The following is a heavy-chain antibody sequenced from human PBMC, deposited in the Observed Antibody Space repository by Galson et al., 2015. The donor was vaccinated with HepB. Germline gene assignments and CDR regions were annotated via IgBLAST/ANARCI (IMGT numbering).Heavy chain of an antibody. CDR2: INAGNGNT. CDR1: GYTFTSYA. Sequence: SVKVSCKASGYTFTSYAMHWVRQAPGQRLEWMGWINAGNGNTRYSQKFQGRVTITRDTSASTAYMELSSLRSEDTAVYYCARDGYDFWSGYYIYYYYYYYMDVWGKGTTVTVSS. J-gene: IGHJ6*03. D-gene: IGHD3-3*01. CDR3: ARDGYDFWSGYYIYYYYYYYMDV. V-gene: IGHV1-3*01.